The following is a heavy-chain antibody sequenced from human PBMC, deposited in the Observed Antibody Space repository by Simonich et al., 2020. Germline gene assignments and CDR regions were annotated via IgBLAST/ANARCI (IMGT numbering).Heavy chain of an antibody. CDR3: ARRLTNYYYYYMDV. CDR1: GYTFTGYY. J-gene: IGHJ6*03. Sequence: QVQLVQSGAEVKKPGASVKVSCKASGYTFTGYYMHWVRQAPGQGLEGMGWIKPNSGGKNYAQKFQGRVTMTRDTSISTAYMELSRLRSADTAVYYCARRLTNYYYYYMDVWGKGTTVTVSS. V-gene: IGHV1-2*02. D-gene: IGHD4-17*01. CDR2: IKPNSGGK.